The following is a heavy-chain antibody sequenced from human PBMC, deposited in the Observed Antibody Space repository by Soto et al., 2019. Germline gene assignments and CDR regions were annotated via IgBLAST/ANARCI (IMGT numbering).Heavy chain of an antibody. CDR3: ARVPWNYWFDP. CDR1: GGSISSGGYY. D-gene: IGHD1-1*01. V-gene: IGHV4-31*03. CDR2: IYYSGST. Sequence: PSETLSLTCTVSGGSISSGGYYWSWIRQHPGKGLEWIGYIYYSGSTYYNPSFKSRVTISVDTSKNQFSLKLSSVTAADTAVYYCARVPWNYWFDPWGQGTLVTAPQ. J-gene: IGHJ5*02.